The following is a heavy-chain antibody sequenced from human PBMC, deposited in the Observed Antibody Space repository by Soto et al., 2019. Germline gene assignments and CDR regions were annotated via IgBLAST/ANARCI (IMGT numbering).Heavy chain of an antibody. J-gene: IGHJ6*03. D-gene: IGHD3-9*01. V-gene: IGHV1-8*02. CDR2: MNPNSENT. CDR3: ARGSALLRYFDWVSKDGDFYYYMDV. CDR1: GYTSTSYD. Sequence: ASVKVSCKASGYTSTSYDINWVRQATGQGLEWMGWMNPNSENTGYAQKFQGRVTMTRNTSISTAYMELSSLRSEDTAVYYCARGSALLRYFDWVSKDGDFYYYMDVWGKGTTVTVSS.